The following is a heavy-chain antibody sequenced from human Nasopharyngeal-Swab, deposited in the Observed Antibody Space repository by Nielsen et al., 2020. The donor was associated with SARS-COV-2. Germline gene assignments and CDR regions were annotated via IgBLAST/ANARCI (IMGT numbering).Heavy chain of an antibody. J-gene: IGHJ4*02. CDR1: GGSISSGGYS. CDR2: IYYSGST. D-gene: IGHD5-12*01. CDR3: ARVGYSGYDYNDY. V-gene: IGHV4-61*08. Sequence: SETLSLTCAVSGGSISSGGYSWSWIRQPPGKGLEWIGYIYYSGSTNYNPSLKSRVTISVDTSKNQFTLKLSSVTAADTAVYYCARVGYSGYDYNDYWGQGTLVTVSS.